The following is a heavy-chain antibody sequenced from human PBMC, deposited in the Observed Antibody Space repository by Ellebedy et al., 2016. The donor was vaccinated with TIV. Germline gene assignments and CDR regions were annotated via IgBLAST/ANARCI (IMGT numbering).Heavy chain of an antibody. J-gene: IGHJ4*02. CDR1: GFTFSSYA. V-gene: IGHV3-23*01. CDR2: ISGGGETT. CDR3: AKTASKGRGWRTPIDY. D-gene: IGHD6-19*01. Sequence: LSLTCAASGFTFSSYAMNWIRQAPGKGLEWVSVISGGGETTSYADSVQGRFTISRDNSENTLYLQMNSLRAEDTAVYYCAKTASKGRGWRTPIDYWGQGTLVTVSS.